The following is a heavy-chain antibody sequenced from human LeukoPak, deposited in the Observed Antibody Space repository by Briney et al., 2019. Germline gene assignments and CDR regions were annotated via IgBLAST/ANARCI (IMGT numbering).Heavy chain of an antibody. CDR3: ARVTAYYYDSSGRMDDAFDI. Sequence: ASVTVSCKASGYTFTSYDINWVRQATGQGLEWMGWMNPNSGNTGYAQKFQGRVTMTRNTSISTAYMELSSLRSDDTAVYYCARVTAYYYDSSGRMDDAFDIWGQGTMVTVSS. CDR1: GYTFTSYD. J-gene: IGHJ3*02. D-gene: IGHD3-22*01. CDR2: MNPNSGNT. V-gene: IGHV1-8*01.